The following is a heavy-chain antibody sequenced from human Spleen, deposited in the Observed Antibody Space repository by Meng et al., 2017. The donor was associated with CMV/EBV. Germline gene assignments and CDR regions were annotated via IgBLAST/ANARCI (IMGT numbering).Heavy chain of an antibody. D-gene: IGHD2-15*01. CDR2: IYYSGST. J-gene: IGHJ6*02. V-gene: IGHV4-30-4*08. CDR1: GDSISSNY. Sequence: LRLSCTVSGDSISSNYWSWIRLPPGKGLEWIGYIYYSGSTYYNPSLKSRVTISVDTSKNHFSLRLSSVTAADTAVYYCARGPGYCTGVSCYSNYYYGMDVWGQGTTVTVSS. CDR3: ARGPGYCTGVSCYSNYYYGMDV.